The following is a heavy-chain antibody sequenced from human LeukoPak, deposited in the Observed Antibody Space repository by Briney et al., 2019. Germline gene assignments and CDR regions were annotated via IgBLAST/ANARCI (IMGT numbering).Heavy chain of an antibody. CDR1: GGSISSGGYY. D-gene: IGHD5-18*01. CDR2: IYYSGST. Sequence: TLSLTRTVSGGSISSGGYYWNWIRQQPGKGLEWIGYIYYSGSTYYNPSLKSRVTISVDTSKNQFSLKLNSVTAADTAVYYCAREGGSYGFYWGQGTLVTVSS. V-gene: IGHV4-31*03. J-gene: IGHJ4*02. CDR3: AREGGSYGFY.